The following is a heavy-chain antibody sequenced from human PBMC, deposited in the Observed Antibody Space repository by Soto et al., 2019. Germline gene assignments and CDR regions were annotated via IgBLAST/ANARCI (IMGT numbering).Heavy chain of an antibody. CDR1: GGSISSYY. CDR3: ATRYGGTFDY. CDR2: IYYSGST. D-gene: IGHD2-15*01. J-gene: IGHJ4*02. V-gene: IGHV4-59*08. Sequence: QVQLQESGPGLVKPSETLSLTCTVSGGSISSYYWSWIRQPPGKGLEWIGYIYYSGSTNYNPSLKSRVTISINTSKNLSALKLSSVTAADTAVYYCATRYGGTFDYWGQGTLVTVSS.